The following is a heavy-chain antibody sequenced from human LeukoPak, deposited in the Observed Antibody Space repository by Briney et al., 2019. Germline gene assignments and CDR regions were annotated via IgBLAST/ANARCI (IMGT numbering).Heavy chain of an antibody. V-gene: IGHV1-18*01. Sequence: GASVKVSCKASGYTFTSYGISWVRQAPGQGLEWMGWISAYNGNTNYAQKLQGRVTMTTDTSTSTAYMELRSLRSDDTSVYYCARAVVVAANTYFDYWGQGTLVTVSS. CDR3: ARAVVVAANTYFDY. CDR2: ISAYNGNT. J-gene: IGHJ4*02. CDR1: GYTFTSYG. D-gene: IGHD2-15*01.